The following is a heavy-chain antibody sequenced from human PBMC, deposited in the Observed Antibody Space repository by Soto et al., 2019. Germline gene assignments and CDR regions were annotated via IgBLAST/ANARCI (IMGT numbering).Heavy chain of an antibody. J-gene: IGHJ4*02. V-gene: IGHV3-73*02. D-gene: IGHD2-15*01. CDR2: IRSKANSYAT. CDR1: GFTFSGST. CDR3: TRLVLGSVVY. Sequence: EVQLVESGGGLVQPGGSLKLSCAASGFTFSGSTMHWVRQASGKGLEWVGRIRSKANSYATAYAASVKGRFTISRDDSKTTAYLQMNRLKTEATAVYYCTRLVLGSVVYWGQGTLVTVSS.